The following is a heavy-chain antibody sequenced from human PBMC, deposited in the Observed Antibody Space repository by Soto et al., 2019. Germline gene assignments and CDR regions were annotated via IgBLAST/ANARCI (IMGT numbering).Heavy chain of an antibody. CDR2: IYHSGST. Sequence: NPSETLSLTCAVSGGSISSGGYSWSWIRQPPGKGLEWIGYIYHSGSTYYNPSLKSRVTISVDRSKNQFSLKLSSVTAADTAVYYCARAFGGVIAYFDYWGQGTLVTVSS. J-gene: IGHJ4*02. V-gene: IGHV4-30-2*01. CDR3: ARAFGGVIAYFDY. D-gene: IGHD3-16*02. CDR1: GGSISSGGYS.